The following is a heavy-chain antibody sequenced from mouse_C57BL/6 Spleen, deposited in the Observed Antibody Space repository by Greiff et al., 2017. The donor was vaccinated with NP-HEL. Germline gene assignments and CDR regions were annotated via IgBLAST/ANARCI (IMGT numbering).Heavy chain of an antibody. J-gene: IGHJ2*01. Sequence: VKLVESGAELVRPGASVTLSCKASGYTFTDYEMHWVKQTPVHGLEWIGAIDPETGGTAYNQKFKGKAILTADKSSSTAYMELRSLTSEDSAVYYCTRSTMVTTGGYYFDYWGQGTTLTVSS. CDR1: GYTFTDYE. D-gene: IGHD2-2*01. CDR3: TRSTMVTTGGYYFDY. V-gene: IGHV1-15*01. CDR2: IDPETGGT.